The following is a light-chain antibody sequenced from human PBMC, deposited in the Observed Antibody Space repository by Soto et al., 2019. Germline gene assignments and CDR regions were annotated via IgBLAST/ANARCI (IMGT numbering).Light chain of an antibody. Sequence: QSALTQPRSVSGSPGQSVTISCSETSSDVGGYPYVSWYQQHPGKAPKLVIYDVTKRPSGVPDRFSGSRSGTTASLTISGLQAEDEADYYCCSYAGNYTSVVFGGGTQLTVL. CDR2: DVT. V-gene: IGLV2-11*01. CDR3: CSYAGNYTSVV. J-gene: IGLJ2*01. CDR1: SSDVGGYPY.